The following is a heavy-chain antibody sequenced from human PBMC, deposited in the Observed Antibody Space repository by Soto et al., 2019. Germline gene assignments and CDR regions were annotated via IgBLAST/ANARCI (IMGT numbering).Heavy chain of an antibody. Sequence: QVQLVQSGAEVKKPGASVKVSCKASGYTLTSYYMHWVRQAPGQGLEWMGIINPSGGSTSYAQKFQGRVTMTRDTSTSTVYMELSSLRSEDTAVYYCARMNNGQENSHYDFWSGYLDYYYGMDVWGQGTTVTVSS. V-gene: IGHV1-46*01. J-gene: IGHJ6*02. CDR2: INPSGGST. D-gene: IGHD3-3*01. CDR1: GYTLTSYY. CDR3: ARMNNGQENSHYDFWSGYLDYYYGMDV.